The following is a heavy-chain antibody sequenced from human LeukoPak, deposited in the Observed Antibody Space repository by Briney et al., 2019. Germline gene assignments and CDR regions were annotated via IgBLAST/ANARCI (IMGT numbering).Heavy chain of an antibody. CDR1: GGTFSSYA. Sequence: SVKVSCKASGGTFSSYAISWVRQAPGQGLEWMGGIIPIFGTANYAQKFQGRVTMTRDMSTSTVYMELSSLRSEDTAVYYCARERRNDGDYNDAFDIWGQGTMVTVSS. D-gene: IGHD4-17*01. J-gene: IGHJ3*02. V-gene: IGHV1-69*05. CDR3: ARERRNDGDYNDAFDI. CDR2: IIPIFGTA.